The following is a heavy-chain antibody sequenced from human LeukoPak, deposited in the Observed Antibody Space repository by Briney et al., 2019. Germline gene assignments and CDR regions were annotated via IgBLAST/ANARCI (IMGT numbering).Heavy chain of an antibody. CDR1: GYTFSNYW. J-gene: IGHJ5*02. CDR2: VYPGDSDT. Sequence: GESLKISCKGSGYTFSNYWIGWVRQMPGKGLEWMGVVYPGDSDTRYSPSFQGQVTISVDKSINTAYLQWSSLKASDTAMYYCAKHSSLSRFGYFDPWGQGTLVTVSS. D-gene: IGHD3-10*01. CDR3: AKHSSLSRFGYFDP. V-gene: IGHV5-51*01.